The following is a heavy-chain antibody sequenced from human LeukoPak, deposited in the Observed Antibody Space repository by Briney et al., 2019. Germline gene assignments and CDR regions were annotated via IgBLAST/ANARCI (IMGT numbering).Heavy chain of an antibody. V-gene: IGHV3-21*01. D-gene: IGHD5-18*01. J-gene: IGHJ6*03. Sequence: GGSLRLSCAASGFTFSSYSMNWVRQAPGKGLEWVSSISSSSSYIYYADSVKGRFTISRDNAKNSLYLQMNSLRAEDTAVYYCARPTAMVSYYYYMDVWGKGTTVTVSS. CDR1: GFTFSSYS. CDR2: ISSSSSYI. CDR3: ARPTAMVSYYYYMDV.